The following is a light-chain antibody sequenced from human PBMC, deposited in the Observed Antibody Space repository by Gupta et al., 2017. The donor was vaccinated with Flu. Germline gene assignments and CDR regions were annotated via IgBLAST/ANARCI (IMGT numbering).Light chain of an antibody. CDR2: WAS. V-gene: IGKV4-1*01. CDR1: QSVLYSSNNKNY. Sequence: INCKSSQSVLYSSNNKNYLAWYQQKPGQPPKLLIYWASTRESGVPDRFSGSGSGTDFTLTISSLQAEDVAVYYCQQYYSFKTFGQGTKLEIK. CDR3: QQYYSFKT. J-gene: IGKJ2*01.